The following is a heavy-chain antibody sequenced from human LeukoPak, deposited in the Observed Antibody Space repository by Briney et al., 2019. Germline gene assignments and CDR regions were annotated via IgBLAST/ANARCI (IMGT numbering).Heavy chain of an antibody. J-gene: IGHJ4*02. CDR1: GYTFTNFG. V-gene: IGHV1-18*01. CDR2: ISGYTGKT. D-gene: IGHD3-10*01. CDR3: GRDQASGSGSYQDH. Sequence: ASVKVSCKASGYTFTNFGFRWLRQAPGQGLEWVGWISGYTGKTHYAQKFQGRVTMTTDTSTSTAYMDLRGLSTDDTAVYYCGRDQASGSGSYQDHWGQGTLVTVSS.